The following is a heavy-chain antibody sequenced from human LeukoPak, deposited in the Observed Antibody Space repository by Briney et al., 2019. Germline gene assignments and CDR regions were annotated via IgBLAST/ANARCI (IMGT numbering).Heavy chain of an antibody. V-gene: IGHV3-66*02. CDR2: IYSGGDT. CDR3: ARGFFNFED. J-gene: IGHJ4*02. Sequence: GGSLRLSCAASGFSVSGYYMSWVRQAPGRGLEWVSVIYSGGDTSYVDSVKGRFTVSRDNAKNTVDLHMNGLRPEDTAFYYCARGFFNFEDWGRGTLVTVSS. CDR1: GFSVSGYY. D-gene: IGHD3-3*01.